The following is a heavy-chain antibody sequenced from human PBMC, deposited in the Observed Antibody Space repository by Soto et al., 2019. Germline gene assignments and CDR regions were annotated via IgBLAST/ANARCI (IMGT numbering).Heavy chain of an antibody. CDR3: AKGGGYCSSTSCYDTSIGRYYFDY. Sequence: GWSMGLSCAAXGVTFCSYAVSGVRPAPGKGLEWVSAISGSGGSTYYADSVKGRFTISRDNSKNTLYLQMNSLRAEDTAVYYCAKGGGYCSSTSCYDTSIGRYYFDYWGQGTLVTVSS. D-gene: IGHD2-2*01. J-gene: IGHJ4*02. CDR2: ISGSGGST. V-gene: IGHV3-23*01. CDR1: GVTFCSYA.